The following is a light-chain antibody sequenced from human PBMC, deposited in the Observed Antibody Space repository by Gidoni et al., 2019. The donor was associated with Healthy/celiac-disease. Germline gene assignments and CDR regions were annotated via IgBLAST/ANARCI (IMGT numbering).Light chain of an antibody. CDR3: QQYHGWPPWT. V-gene: IGKV3-15*01. CDR1: QSLSGH. CDR2: DAT. Sequence: ERVLMQSPATLYVSPGESATLSCRASQSLSGHLAWFQQKLGQAPRLLIYDATTRATGTPARFSGSLSGTEYTLAITALQSEDFAIYFCQQYHGWPPWTFGQGTKVEVK. J-gene: IGKJ1*01.